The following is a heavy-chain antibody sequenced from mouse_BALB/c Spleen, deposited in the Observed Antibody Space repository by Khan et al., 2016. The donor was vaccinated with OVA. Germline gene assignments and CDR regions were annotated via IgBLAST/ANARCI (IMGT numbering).Heavy chain of an antibody. D-gene: IGHD1-1*02. CDR2: ISYSGST. CDR1: GYSITSDYA. V-gene: IGHV3-2*02. J-gene: IGHJ4*01. CDR3: ARDGARYNYAMDY. Sequence: EVQLQESGPGLVKPSQSLSLTCTVTGYSITSDYAWNWIRQFPGNKLEWMGYISYSGSTNYNPALKSRISITRDTSKTQFFLQLNSVTTEDTATYDCARDGARYNYAMDYWGQGTSVTVSS.